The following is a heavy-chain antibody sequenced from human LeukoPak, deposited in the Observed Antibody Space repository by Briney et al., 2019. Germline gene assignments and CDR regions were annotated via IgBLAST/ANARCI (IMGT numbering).Heavy chain of an antibody. CDR1: GFTFSSYS. CDR2: ISSSGSTI. D-gene: IGHD3-22*01. J-gene: IGHJ3*02. CDR3: AKADRVVAGLAGHYYDSSGYYAFDI. V-gene: IGHV3-48*01. Sequence: GSLRLSCAASGFTFSSYSMNWIRQAPGKGLEWVSYISSSGSTIYYADSVKGRFTISRDNSKNTLYLQMNSLRAEDTAVYYCAKADRVVAGLAGHYYDSSGYYAFDIWGQGTMVTVSS.